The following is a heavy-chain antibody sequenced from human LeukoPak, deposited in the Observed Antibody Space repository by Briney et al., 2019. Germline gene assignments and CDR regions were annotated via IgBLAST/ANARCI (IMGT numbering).Heavy chain of an antibody. CDR3: ATAGLVVDGSFDY. Sequence: ASVKVSCKVSGYTLTELSMHWVRQAPGRGLEWMGGFDPEDGETIYAQKFQGRVTMTEDTSTDTAYMELSSLRSEDTAVYYCATAGLVVDGSFDYWGQGTLVTVSS. J-gene: IGHJ4*02. CDR2: FDPEDGET. D-gene: IGHD2-2*01. CDR1: GYTLTELS. V-gene: IGHV1-24*01.